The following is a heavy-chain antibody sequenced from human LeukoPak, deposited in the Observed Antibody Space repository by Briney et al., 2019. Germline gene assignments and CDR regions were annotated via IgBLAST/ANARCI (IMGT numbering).Heavy chain of an antibody. CDR3: ARDESRYSYGWD. CDR1: GYTFTSYA. Sequence: ASVKVSCKASGYTFTSYAMHWVRQAPGQRLEWMGWINAGNGNTKYSQKFQGRVTITRDTSASTAYMELSSLRSEDTAVYYCARDESRYSYGWDWGQGTLVTVSS. CDR2: INAGNGNT. V-gene: IGHV1-3*01. J-gene: IGHJ4*02. D-gene: IGHD5-18*01.